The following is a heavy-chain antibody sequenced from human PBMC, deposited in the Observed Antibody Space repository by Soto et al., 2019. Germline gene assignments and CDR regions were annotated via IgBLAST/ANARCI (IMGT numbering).Heavy chain of an antibody. CDR1: GFTFDDYA. Sequence: GGSLRLFCAASGFTFDDYAMHWVRQAPGKGLEWVSLISGDGGSTYYADSVKGRFTISRDNSKNSLYLQMNSLRTEDTALYYCAKDVSGSSYFDYWGQGTLVTVSS. CDR3: AKDVSGSSYFDY. V-gene: IGHV3-43*02. CDR2: ISGDGGST. D-gene: IGHD1-26*01. J-gene: IGHJ4*02.